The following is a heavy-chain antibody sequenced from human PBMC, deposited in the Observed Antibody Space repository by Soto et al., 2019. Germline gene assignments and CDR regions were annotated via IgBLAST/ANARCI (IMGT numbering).Heavy chain of an antibody. Sequence: PGGSLRLSCAASGFTFSNAWMSWVRQAPGKGLEWVGRIKSKTDGGTTDYAAPVKGRFTISRDDSKNTLYLQMNSLKTEDTAVYYCTTEPLFNIAAAGTDWFDPWGQGTLVTVSS. CDR2: IKSKTDGGTT. CDR1: GFTFSNAW. D-gene: IGHD6-13*01. V-gene: IGHV3-15*01. J-gene: IGHJ5*02. CDR3: TTEPLFNIAAAGTDWFDP.